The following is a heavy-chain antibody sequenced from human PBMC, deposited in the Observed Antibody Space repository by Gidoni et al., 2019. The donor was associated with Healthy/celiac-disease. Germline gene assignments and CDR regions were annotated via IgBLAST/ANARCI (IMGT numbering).Heavy chain of an antibody. J-gene: IGHJ6*02. CDR1: GGSISRYH. Sequence: QVQLQESGPGLVKPSETLSLTCTVSGGSISRYHWSWIRQPPGKGLEWIGYIYYSGSTHYNPSLKGRVTISVDTSKNQFSLKLSSVTAADTAVYYCARSRGNYGSGSYYKVGYYYYGMDVWGQGTTVTVSS. D-gene: IGHD3-10*01. CDR2: IYYSGST. V-gene: IGHV4-59*01. CDR3: ARSRGNYGSGSYYKVGYYYYGMDV.